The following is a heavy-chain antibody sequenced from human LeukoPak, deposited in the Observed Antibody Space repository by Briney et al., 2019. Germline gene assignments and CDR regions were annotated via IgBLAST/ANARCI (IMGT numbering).Heavy chain of an antibody. CDR3: ATGRNYPHLHYFDY. V-gene: IGHV1-24*01. Sequence: ASVKVSCKVSGYTLTELSMHWVRQAPGKGLEWMGGFDREDGETIYTQKFQGRVTMTEDTSTDTAYMELSSLRSEDTAVYYCATGRNYPHLHYFDYWGQGTLVTVSS. D-gene: IGHD5-24*01. CDR2: FDREDGET. J-gene: IGHJ4*02. CDR1: GYTLTELS.